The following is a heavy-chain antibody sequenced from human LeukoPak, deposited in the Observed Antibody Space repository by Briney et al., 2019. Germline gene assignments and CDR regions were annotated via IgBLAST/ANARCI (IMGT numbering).Heavy chain of an antibody. CDR1: GFTFSSYW. CDR3: ARPVVPAAIDAFDI. D-gene: IGHD2-2*02. Sequence: GVSLRLSSAASGFTFSSYWMSWVLQAPGKGLEWVSVIYSGGSTYYADSVKGRFTISRDNSKNTLYLQMDSLRAEDTAVYYCARPVVPAAIDAFDIWGQGTMVTVSS. J-gene: IGHJ3*02. CDR2: IYSGGST. V-gene: IGHV3-53*01.